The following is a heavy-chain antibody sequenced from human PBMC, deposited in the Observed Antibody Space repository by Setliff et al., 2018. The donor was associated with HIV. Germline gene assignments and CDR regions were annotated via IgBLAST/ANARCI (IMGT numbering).Heavy chain of an antibody. Sequence: GSLRLSCAASGFTFSSYGMHWVRQAPGKGLERVAVIWYDGSNKYYADSVKGRFTIPRDNSKNTLYLQMNSLRAEDTAVYYCARDCRVGWVFTYGMDVWGQGTLVTVSS. D-gene: IGHD6-13*01. CDR1: GFTFSSYG. J-gene: IGHJ6*02. CDR2: IWYDGSNK. CDR3: ARDCRVGWVFTYGMDV. V-gene: IGHV3-33*08.